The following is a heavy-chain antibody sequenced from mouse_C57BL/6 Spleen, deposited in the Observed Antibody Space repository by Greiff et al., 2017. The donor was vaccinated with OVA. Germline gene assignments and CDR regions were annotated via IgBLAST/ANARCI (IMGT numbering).Heavy chain of an antibody. Sequence: VQLKESGPGLVKPSQSLSLTCSVTGYSITSGYYWNWIRQFPGNKLEWMGYISYDGSNNYNPSLTNRISITRDTSKNQFFLKLNSVTTEDTATYYCATLYGYDPWFAYWGQGTLVTVSA. D-gene: IGHD2-2*01. CDR2: ISYDGSN. J-gene: IGHJ3*01. CDR3: ATLYGYDPWFAY. CDR1: GYSITSGYY. V-gene: IGHV3-6*01.